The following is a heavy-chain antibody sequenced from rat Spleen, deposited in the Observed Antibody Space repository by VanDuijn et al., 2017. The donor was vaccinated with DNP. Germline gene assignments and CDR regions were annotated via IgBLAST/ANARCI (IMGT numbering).Heavy chain of an antibody. Sequence: EVQLVETGGGLVQPGRSLKLSCAASGFTFSDYYMAWVRQAPTKGLEWVASISYDGVHAYYRGSVKGRFTISRDNAKSTLYLQMDSLRSEDTATYYCARPNYGGYEGWFAYWGQGTLVTVSS. D-gene: IGHD1-11*01. V-gene: IGHV5-25*01. J-gene: IGHJ3*01. CDR1: GFTFSDYY. CDR2: ISYDGVHA. CDR3: ARPNYGGYEGWFAY.